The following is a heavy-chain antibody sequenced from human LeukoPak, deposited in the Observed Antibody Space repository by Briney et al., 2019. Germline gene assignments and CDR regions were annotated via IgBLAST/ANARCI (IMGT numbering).Heavy chain of an antibody. CDR3: ARGETYYDILTGYYPTFDY. D-gene: IGHD3-9*01. V-gene: IGHV4-59*01. CDR2: IYYSGST. J-gene: IGHJ4*02. Sequence: SETLSLTCTVSGGSISSYYWSWIRQPPGRGLEWIGYIYYSGSTNYNPSLKSRVTISVDTSKNQFSLKLSSVTAADTAVYYCARGETYYDILTGYYPTFDYWGQGTLVTVSS. CDR1: GGSISSYY.